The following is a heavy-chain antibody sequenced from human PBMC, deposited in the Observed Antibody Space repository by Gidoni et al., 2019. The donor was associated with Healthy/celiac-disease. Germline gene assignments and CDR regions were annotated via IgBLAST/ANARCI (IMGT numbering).Heavy chain of an antibody. Sequence: EVQLVESWGGLVQPGGSLGLSCAASGFTFSGYWRSWVRQAPGKGLEWEANIKQDGSEKYYVDSVKGRFTITRDNAKNSLYLQMNSLGAEDTAVYYCAGMGLSALDIWGQGTMVTVSS. CDR1: GFTFSGYW. CDR3: AGMGLSALDI. J-gene: IGHJ3*02. V-gene: IGHV3-7*01. CDR2: IKQDGSEK. D-gene: IGHD1-26*01.